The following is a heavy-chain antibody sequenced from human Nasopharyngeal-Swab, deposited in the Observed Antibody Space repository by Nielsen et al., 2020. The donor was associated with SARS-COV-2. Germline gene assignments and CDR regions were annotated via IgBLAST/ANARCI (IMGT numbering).Heavy chain of an antibody. CDR1: GFTFDDYA. V-gene: IGHV3-9*03. J-gene: IGHJ6*02. D-gene: IGHD1-26*01. Sequence: SLKISCAASGFTFDDYAMHWVRQAPGKGLEWASGISWNSGSIGYADSVKGRFTISRDNAKNSLYLQMNSLRAEDMALYYCAKDESGGLYYYGMDVWGQGTTVTVSS. CDR2: ISWNSGSI. CDR3: AKDESGGLYYYGMDV.